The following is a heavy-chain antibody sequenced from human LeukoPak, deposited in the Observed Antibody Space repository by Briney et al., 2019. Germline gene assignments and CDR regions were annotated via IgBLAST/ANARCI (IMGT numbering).Heavy chain of an antibody. D-gene: IGHD6-13*01. CDR1: EFTVGSNY. Sequence: GGSLRLSCVVSEFTVGSNYMSWVRQAPGKGLEWVSVIYSGDRTYYADSVKGRFTVSRDNSKNTLYLQMNSLRAEDTAVYYCATRSSTWYAFDYWGQGTLVTVSS. V-gene: IGHV3-66*01. CDR3: ATRSSTWYAFDY. CDR2: IYSGDRT. J-gene: IGHJ4*02.